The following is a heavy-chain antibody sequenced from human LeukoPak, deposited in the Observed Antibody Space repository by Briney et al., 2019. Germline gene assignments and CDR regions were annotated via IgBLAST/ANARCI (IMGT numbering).Heavy chain of an antibody. CDR3: AKSPDY. CDR1: GFTFSSYG. V-gene: IGHV3-30*18. J-gene: IGHJ4*02. CDR2: ISYDGSNK. Sequence: GGSLRLSCAASGFTFSSYGMHWVRQAPGKGLEWVAVISYDGSNKYYADSVKGRFTISRDNSKNTLYLQMNSLRAEDMAVYYCAKSPDYWGQGTLVTVSS.